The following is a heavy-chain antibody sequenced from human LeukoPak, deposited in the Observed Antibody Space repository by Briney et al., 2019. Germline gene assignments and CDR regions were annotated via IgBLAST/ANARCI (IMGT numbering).Heavy chain of an antibody. CDR3: AKNVAGPDYYYYGMDV. J-gene: IGHJ6*02. CDR1: GFTFSTYS. CDR2: ISYDGTTK. V-gene: IGHV3-30*04. Sequence: GGSLRLSCAASGFTFSTYSIHWVRQAPGNGLEWVAVISYDGTTKYYAHSVKGRFTISRDNSKNTLYLQMNSLRAEDTAVYYCAKNVAGPDYYYYGMDVWGQGTTVTVSS. D-gene: IGHD6-19*01.